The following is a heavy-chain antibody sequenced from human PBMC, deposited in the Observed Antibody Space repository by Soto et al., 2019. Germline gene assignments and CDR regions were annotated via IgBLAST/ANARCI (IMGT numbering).Heavy chain of an antibody. J-gene: IGHJ4*02. V-gene: IGHV4-39*01. CDR1: GGSISSSIYY. CDR2: IFYSGST. Sequence: QLQLQESGPGLVKPSETLSLTCTVSGGSISSSIYYWGWIRQPPGKGLEWIGSIFYSGSTCYNPSLKSRVTMSVDTYTTQFSLKLSSVTAADTAVYYWASLVRGRYLDYWGQGTLVTVSS. D-gene: IGHD2-2*01. CDR3: ASLVRGRYLDY.